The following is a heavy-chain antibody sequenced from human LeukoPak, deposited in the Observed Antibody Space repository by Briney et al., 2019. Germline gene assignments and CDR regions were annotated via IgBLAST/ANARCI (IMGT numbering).Heavy chain of an antibody. Sequence: SETLSLTCAVSGGSITNSNWWSWARQPPGKGLEWIGEIYHSGSTNYNPSLKSRVTISVDKSKNQFSLELRSVTAADTAVYYCARVQNWFDPWGQGTLVTVSS. CDR2: IYHSGST. J-gene: IGHJ5*02. CDR1: GGSITNSNW. V-gene: IGHV4-4*02. CDR3: ARVQNWFDP.